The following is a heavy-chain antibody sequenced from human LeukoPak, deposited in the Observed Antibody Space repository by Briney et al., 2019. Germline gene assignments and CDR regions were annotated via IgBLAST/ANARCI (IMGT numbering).Heavy chain of an antibody. D-gene: IGHD2-2*02. V-gene: IGHV4-34*01. CDR2: INHSGST. CDR3: ARTLVVPAAIGYNWFDP. CDR1: GGSFSGYY. J-gene: IGHJ5*02. Sequence: SETLSLTCAAYGGSFSGYYWSWIRQPPGKGLEWIGEINHSGSTNYNPSLKSRVTISVDTSKNQFSLKLSSVTAADTAVYYCARTLVVPAAIGYNWFDPWGQGTLVTVSS.